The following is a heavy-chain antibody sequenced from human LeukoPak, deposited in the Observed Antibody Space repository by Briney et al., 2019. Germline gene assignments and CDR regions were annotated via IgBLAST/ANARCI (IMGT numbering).Heavy chain of an antibody. CDR3: ASAYYDFWSGSGSYFDY. Sequence: SSETLSLTCAVYGGSFSGYYWSWIRQPPGKGLEWIGEINHSGSTNYNPSLKSRVTISVDTSKNQFSLKLSSVTAADTAVYYCASAYYDFWSGSGSYFDYWGQGTLVTVSS. CDR1: GGSFSGYY. V-gene: IGHV4-34*01. D-gene: IGHD3-3*01. J-gene: IGHJ4*02. CDR2: INHSGST.